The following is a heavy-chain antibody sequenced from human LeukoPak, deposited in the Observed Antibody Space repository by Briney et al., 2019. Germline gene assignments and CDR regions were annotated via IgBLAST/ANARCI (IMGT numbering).Heavy chain of an antibody. CDR2: MNPNSGNT. Sequence: GASVKVSCKASGYTFTSYDINWVRQATGQGLEWMGWMNPNSGNTGYAQKFQGRVTMTRNTSISTAYMELGSLRSEDTAVYYCARAHYDILTGYDDAFDIWGQGTMVTVSS. D-gene: IGHD3-9*01. CDR1: GYTFTSYD. J-gene: IGHJ3*02. V-gene: IGHV1-8*01. CDR3: ARAHYDILTGYDDAFDI.